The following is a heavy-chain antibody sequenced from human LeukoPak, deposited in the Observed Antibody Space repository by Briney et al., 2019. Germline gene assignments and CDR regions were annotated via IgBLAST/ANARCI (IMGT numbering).Heavy chain of an antibody. CDR1: GYTFTGYY. D-gene: IGHD3-22*01. CDR3: ARSPLLWDSSGYIDY. J-gene: IGHJ4*02. CDR2: INPNSGGT. Sequence: ASVKVSCKASGYTFTGYYMHWVRQAPGQGLEWMGWINPNSGGTNYAQRFQGWVTMTRDTSISTAYMELSRLRSDDTAVYYCARSPLLWDSSGYIDYWGQGTLVTVSS. V-gene: IGHV1-2*04.